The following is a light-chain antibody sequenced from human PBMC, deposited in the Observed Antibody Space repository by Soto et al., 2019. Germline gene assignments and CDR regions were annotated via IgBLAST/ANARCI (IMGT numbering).Light chain of an antibody. CDR3: QQYQSYWT. CDR2: DAS. J-gene: IGKJ1*01. CDR1: QSFSSW. Sequence: DIQMTQSPSTLSASVGDRVTITCRASQSFSSWLAWYQQKPGKAPKLVIYDASSLQSGVPSRFSGSGSGTEFTLTISSLQPDDSATYYCQQYQSYWTFGQGTKVDIK. V-gene: IGKV1-5*01.